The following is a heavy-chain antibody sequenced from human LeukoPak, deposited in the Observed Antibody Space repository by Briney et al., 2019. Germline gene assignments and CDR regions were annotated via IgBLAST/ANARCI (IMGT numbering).Heavy chain of an antibody. D-gene: IGHD6-6*01. CDR1: GFTFSSYS. CDR3: AREASSSSSDY. Sequence: PGGSLRLSCAASGFTFSSYSMNWVRQAPGKGLEWVSYISSSSSTIYYAGSVKGRFTISRDNAKNSLYLQMNSLRAEDTAVYYCAREASSSSSDYWGQGTLVTVSS. J-gene: IGHJ4*02. CDR2: ISSSSSTI. V-gene: IGHV3-48*04.